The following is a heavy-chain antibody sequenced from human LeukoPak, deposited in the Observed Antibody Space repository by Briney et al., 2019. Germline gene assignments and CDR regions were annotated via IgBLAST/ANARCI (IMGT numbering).Heavy chain of an antibody. Sequence: SETLSLTCTVSGGSISNNFWSWIRQPPGKGLEWIGYIFYSGRTNYNPSLKSRVTISVDTSKNQFSLKLSSVTAADTAVYYCARTRIVGASPLGYWGQGTLVTVSS. V-gene: IGHV4-59*12. J-gene: IGHJ4*02. CDR3: ARTRIVGASPLGY. CDR1: GGSISNNF. D-gene: IGHD1-26*01. CDR2: IFYSGRT.